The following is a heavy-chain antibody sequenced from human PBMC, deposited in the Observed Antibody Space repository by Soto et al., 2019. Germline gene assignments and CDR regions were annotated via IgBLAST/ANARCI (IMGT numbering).Heavy chain of an antibody. CDR2: ISPRNGNT. J-gene: IGHJ4*02. D-gene: IGHD6-13*01. Sequence: ASVNVSCKASGYTFSTYCINWIRQAPGQHLEWLGWISPRNGNTNYAQNVQGRVTLTTDASTATAYLELKNLRSDDTAVYYCARVQLLPNPAFDFWGQGTLVTVSS. CDR3: ARVQLLPNPAFDF. V-gene: IGHV1-18*04. CDR1: GYTFSTYC.